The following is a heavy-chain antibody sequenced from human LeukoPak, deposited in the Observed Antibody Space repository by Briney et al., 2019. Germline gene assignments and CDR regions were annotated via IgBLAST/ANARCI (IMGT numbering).Heavy chain of an antibody. V-gene: IGHV3-33*01. J-gene: IGHJ4*02. CDR1: GFTFSGYG. CDR2: IWIDESNK. D-gene: IGHD5-24*01. CDR3: ARDFGGDGYNS. Sequence: AGGSLRLSCVASGFTFSGYGMHWVRQAPGKGLEWVAVIWIDESNKYYADSVKGRFTISRDNSKNTLYLQMNSLRVEDTAVYYCARDFGGDGYNSWGQGTLVTVSS.